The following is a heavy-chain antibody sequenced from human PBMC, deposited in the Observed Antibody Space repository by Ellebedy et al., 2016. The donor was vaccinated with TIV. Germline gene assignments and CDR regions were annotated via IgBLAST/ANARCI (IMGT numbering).Heavy chain of an antibody. J-gene: IGHJ4*02. D-gene: IGHD1-26*01. CDR2: IKHDGSEK. CDR3: ARDGDSGWSFGY. CDR1: GFTFSSYW. Sequence: PGGSLRLSCAASGFTFSSYWMYRVRQAPGKGLEWVANIKHDGSEKYYVDSVRGRFTISRDNAKNSLYLQMNSLRAEDTAVYYCARDGDSGWSFGYWGQGTLVTVST. V-gene: IGHV3-7*03.